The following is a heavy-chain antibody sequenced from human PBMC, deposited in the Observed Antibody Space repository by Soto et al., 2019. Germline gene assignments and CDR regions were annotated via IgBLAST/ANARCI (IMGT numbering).Heavy chain of an antibody. D-gene: IGHD1-26*01. J-gene: IGHJ2*01. V-gene: IGHV3-23*01. Sequence: DVQLLESGGNLVKPGGSLRLSCAASGFPFSKYAMSWVRQAPGKGLEWVSSISSNGMTTDYADSVKGRFTIARDNSMNVLSLQMDSLRGDDTALYFCAKDKYPDLVRRVWFFHLRGRGTLVGVSS. CDR2: ISSNGMTT. CDR3: AKDKYPDLVRRVWFFHL. CDR1: GFPFSKYA.